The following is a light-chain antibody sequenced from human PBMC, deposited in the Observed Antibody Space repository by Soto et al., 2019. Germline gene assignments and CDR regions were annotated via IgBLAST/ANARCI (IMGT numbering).Light chain of an antibody. V-gene: IGLV7-43*01. CDR2: TTN. Sequence: QAVVTQEPSLTVSPGGTVTLTCASSTGAVTTGNYPSWFQQKPGQAPTTLIYTTNSRHSWTPARFSGSLLGGKAALTLSGVQPEDAANYYCLLYYGGAHLVFGGGTMLTVL. J-gene: IGLJ2*01. CDR1: TGAVTTGNY. CDR3: LLYYGGAHLV.